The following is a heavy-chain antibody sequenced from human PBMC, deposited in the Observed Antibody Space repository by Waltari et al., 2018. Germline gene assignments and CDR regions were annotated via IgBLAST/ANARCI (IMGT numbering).Heavy chain of an antibody. CDR1: GFTFSSSG. J-gene: IGHJ6*02. CDR3: ASCTGGNCYYYGFDV. CDR2: RSSDGSRK. V-gene: IGHV3-30*03. Sequence: QVQLVESGGGVVQPGRSLRLSCAASGFTFSSSGMHWVRQTPGRGRGWVAVRSSDGSRKSYADSVKGRFSISRDNSKNSLSLEMNSLRPEDTAVYYCASCTGGNCYYYGFDVWGQGTTVTVSS. D-gene: IGHD2-8*02.